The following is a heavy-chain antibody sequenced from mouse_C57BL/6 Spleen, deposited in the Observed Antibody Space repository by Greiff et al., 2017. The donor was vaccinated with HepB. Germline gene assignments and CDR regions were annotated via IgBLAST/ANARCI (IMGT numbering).Heavy chain of an antibody. CDR3: ARKPDGYDAAYAMDY. V-gene: IGHV1-82*01. CDR1: GYAFSSSW. CDR2: IYPGDGDT. Sequence: QVQLQQSGPELVKPGASVKISCKASGYAFSSSWMNWVKQRPGKGLEWIGRIYPGDGDTNYNGKFKGKATLTADKSSSTAYMQLSSLTSEDSAVYFCARKPDGYDAAYAMDYWGQGTSVTVSS. J-gene: IGHJ4*01. D-gene: IGHD2-2*01.